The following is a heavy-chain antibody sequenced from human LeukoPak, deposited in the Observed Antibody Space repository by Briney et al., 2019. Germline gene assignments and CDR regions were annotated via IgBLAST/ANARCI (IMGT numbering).Heavy chain of an antibody. V-gene: IGHV3-74*01. CDR3: ARSQRGYSYGEH. Sequence: PGGSLRLSCAASGFTFSTYWMHWVRQAPGKGLVWLSRVDNDGSGTSYADFVKGRFTISRDNGKNILFLQMDSLRAEDTAVYFCARSQRGYSYGEHWGQGTPVTVSS. D-gene: IGHD5-18*01. J-gene: IGHJ4*02. CDR2: VDNDGSGT. CDR1: GFTFSTYW.